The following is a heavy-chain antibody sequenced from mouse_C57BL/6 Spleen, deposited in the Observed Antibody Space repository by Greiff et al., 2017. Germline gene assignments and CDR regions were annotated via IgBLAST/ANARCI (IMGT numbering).Heavy chain of an antibody. CDR1: GYSFTSYY. V-gene: IGHV1-66*01. J-gene: IGHJ4*01. Sequence: QVQLQQSGPELVKPGASVKISCKASGYSFTSYYIHWVKQRPGQGLEWIGWIYPGSGNTKYNEKFKGKATLTADTSSSTAYMQLSSLTSEDSAVYYCARITTVVADAMDYWGQGTSVTVSS. D-gene: IGHD1-1*01. CDR3: ARITTVVADAMDY. CDR2: IYPGSGNT.